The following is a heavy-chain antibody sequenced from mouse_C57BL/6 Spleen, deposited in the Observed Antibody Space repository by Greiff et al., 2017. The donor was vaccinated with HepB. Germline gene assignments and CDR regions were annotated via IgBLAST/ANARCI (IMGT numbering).Heavy chain of an antibody. CDR3: ARKSSYYGSSYDAMDY. CDR1: GYTFTSYW. Sequence: QVQLQQPGAELVRPGTSVKLSCKASGYTFTSYWMHWVKQRPGQGLEWIGVIDPSDSYTNYNQKFKGKATLTVDTSSSTAYMQLSSLTSEDSAVYYCARKSSYYGSSYDAMDYWGQGTSVTVSS. V-gene: IGHV1-59*01. CDR2: IDPSDSYT. D-gene: IGHD1-1*01. J-gene: IGHJ4*01.